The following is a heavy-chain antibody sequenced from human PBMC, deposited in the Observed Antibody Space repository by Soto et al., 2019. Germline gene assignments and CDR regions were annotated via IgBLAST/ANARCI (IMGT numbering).Heavy chain of an antibody. D-gene: IGHD2-21*02. CDR3: ARDGYCGGDCYSY. Sequence: SVKVSCKASGGTFSNYAISWVRQAPGQGLEWMGGIIPIFGTANYAQKFQGRVTITADESTSTAYMELSSLRSEDTAVYYCARDGYCGGDCYSYWGQGTRVTPPQ. J-gene: IGHJ4*02. CDR2: IIPIFGTA. CDR1: GGTFSNYA. V-gene: IGHV1-69*13.